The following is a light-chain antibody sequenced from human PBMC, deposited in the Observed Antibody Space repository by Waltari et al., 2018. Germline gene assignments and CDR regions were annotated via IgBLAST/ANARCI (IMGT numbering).Light chain of an antibody. CDR3: GTWDSSLSGAV. CDR2: ADC. J-gene: IGLJ7*01. CDR1: HSNIGNNY. Sequence: QSVLTQPPSVSAAPGQRVTISCSGGHSNIGNNYVSWYRQFPGTAPELLIYADCERASGVRGRFSGSKSGTSATLDITGLQAGDEADYYCGTWDSSLSGAVFGGGTHLTVL. V-gene: IGLV1-51*02.